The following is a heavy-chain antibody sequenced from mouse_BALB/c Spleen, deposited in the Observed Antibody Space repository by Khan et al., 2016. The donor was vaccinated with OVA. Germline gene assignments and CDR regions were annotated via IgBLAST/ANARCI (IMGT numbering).Heavy chain of an antibody. CDR2: INTYTGRS. CDR1: GYSFTNYG. CDR3: ARWMTPYVVDC. Sequence: QIQLVQSGPELKKPGETVKISCKASGYSFTNYGMNWVKQAPGKGLKWMGWINTYTGRSTYADDFKGRFAFSLETSASTAFLQINNLNIEDTASYFCARWMTPYVVDCWGQGTAVTVAS. V-gene: IGHV9-3-1*01. J-gene: IGHJ4*01.